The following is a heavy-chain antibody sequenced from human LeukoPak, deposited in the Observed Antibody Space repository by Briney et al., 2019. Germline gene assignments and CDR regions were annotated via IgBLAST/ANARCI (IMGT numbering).Heavy chain of an antibody. Sequence: SETLSLTCTVSGGSISSYYWSWIRQPPWKGLEWIGYIYYSGSTNYNPSLKSRVTISVDTSKNQFSLKLSSVTAADTAVYYCARARSYDFWSGYSPAFDYWGQGTLVTVSS. CDR3: ARARSYDFWSGYSPAFDY. J-gene: IGHJ4*02. D-gene: IGHD3-3*01. V-gene: IGHV4-59*01. CDR2: IYYSGST. CDR1: GGSISSYY.